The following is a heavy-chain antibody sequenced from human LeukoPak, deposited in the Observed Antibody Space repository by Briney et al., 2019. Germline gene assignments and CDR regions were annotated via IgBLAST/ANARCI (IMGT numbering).Heavy chain of an antibody. CDR3: TTRRQDGW. J-gene: IGHJ4*02. CDR1: GFTFSDAW. V-gene: IGHV3-15*01. Sequence: GGSLRLSCVASGFTFSDAWMSWARQAPGKGLEWVGRSKSKIDGGTIDYAAPVKGRFTISRDDSRNTLYLQMNSLKTEDTAVYYCTTRRQDGWWGQGTLVTVSS. CDR2: SKSKIDGGTI. D-gene: IGHD2-15*01.